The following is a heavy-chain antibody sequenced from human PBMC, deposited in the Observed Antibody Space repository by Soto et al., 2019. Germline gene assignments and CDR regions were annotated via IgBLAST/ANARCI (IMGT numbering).Heavy chain of an antibody. V-gene: IGHV3-23*01. D-gene: IGHD4-17*01. CDR1: GFTFSSYA. CDR3: ARWRTTLAY. CDR2: ISGSGGST. Sequence: EVRLLESGGGLVQPGGSLRLSCAASGFTFSSYAMSWVRQAPGKGLEWVSAISGSGGSTYYADSVKGRFTISRNNSKNALHLQMKILRAEDTAVYFCARWRTTLAYCGQGTLVTVSS. J-gene: IGHJ4*02.